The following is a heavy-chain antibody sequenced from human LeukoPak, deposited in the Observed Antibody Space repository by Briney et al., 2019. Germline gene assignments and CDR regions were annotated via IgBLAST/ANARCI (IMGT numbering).Heavy chain of an antibody. CDR1: GYRFITFG. Sequence: ASVKVSCKTSGYRFITFGINWVRQATGQGLEWMGWMNPNSGNTGYAQKFQGRVTITRNTSISTAYMELSSLRSEDTAVYYCARRGAATESWFDPWGQGTLVTVSS. D-gene: IGHD1-26*01. CDR3: ARRGAATESWFDP. CDR2: MNPNSGNT. J-gene: IGHJ5*02. V-gene: IGHV1-8*03.